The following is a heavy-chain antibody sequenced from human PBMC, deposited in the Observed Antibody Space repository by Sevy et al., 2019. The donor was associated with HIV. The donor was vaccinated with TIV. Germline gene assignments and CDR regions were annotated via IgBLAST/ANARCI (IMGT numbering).Heavy chain of an antibody. J-gene: IGHJ6*02. CDR1: GGSFSGYY. CDR3: ARVWITIFGVVNYAYGMDV. CDR2: INNSGST. V-gene: IGHV4-34*01. Sequence: SETLSLTCAVYGGSFSGYYWSWIRQPPGKGLEWIGEINNSGSTNYNPSLKIRVTISVDTSKNQFSLRRSSVTAADTAVYYCARVWITIFGVVNYAYGMDVWGQGTTVTVSS. D-gene: IGHD3-3*01.